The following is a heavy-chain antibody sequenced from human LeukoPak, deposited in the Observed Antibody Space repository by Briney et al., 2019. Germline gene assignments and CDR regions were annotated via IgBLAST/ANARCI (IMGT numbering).Heavy chain of an antibody. V-gene: IGHV3-48*03. CDR1: GFTFRSYE. CDR2: ISSSGTTI. Sequence: GGSLRLSCAASGFTFRSYEMNWVRQAPGKGLEWVSYISSSGTTIYYADSVKGRFTISRDNAKNSLYLQMNSLRAEDTAIYYCASRPYGFLGPFAYWGQGTLVTVSS. D-gene: IGHD3/OR15-3a*01. J-gene: IGHJ4*02. CDR3: ASRPYGFLGPFAY.